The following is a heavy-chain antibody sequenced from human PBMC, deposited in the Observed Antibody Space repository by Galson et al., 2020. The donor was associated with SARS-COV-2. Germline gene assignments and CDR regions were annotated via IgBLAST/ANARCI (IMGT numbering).Heavy chain of an antibody. Sequence: KIGESLKISCAASGFTFSSYSMNWVRQAPGKGLEWVSSISSSSSSYIYYADSVKGRFTISRDNAKNSLYLQMNSLRAEDTAVYYCARDRGITGTTSGDYWGQGTLVTVSS. CDR1: GFTFSSYS. J-gene: IGHJ4*02. D-gene: IGHD1-7*01. CDR2: ISSSSSSYI. V-gene: IGHV3-21*01. CDR3: ARDRGITGTTSGDY.